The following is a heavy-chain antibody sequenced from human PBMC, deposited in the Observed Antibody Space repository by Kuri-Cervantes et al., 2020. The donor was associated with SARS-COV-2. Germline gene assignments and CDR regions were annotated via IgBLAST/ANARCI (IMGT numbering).Heavy chain of an antibody. D-gene: IGHD6-13*01. J-gene: IGHJ6*02. CDR3: ARDHGDCSSWPERIIRYYGMDV. CDR1: GYTFTSYA. Sequence: SVKVSCKASGYTFTSYAMHWVRQAPGQRLEWMGGIIPIFGTANYAQKFQGRVTITADESMSTAYMELSSLRSEDTAVYYCARDHGDCSSWPERIIRYYGMDVWGQGTTVTVSS. CDR2: IIPIFGTA. V-gene: IGHV1-69*13.